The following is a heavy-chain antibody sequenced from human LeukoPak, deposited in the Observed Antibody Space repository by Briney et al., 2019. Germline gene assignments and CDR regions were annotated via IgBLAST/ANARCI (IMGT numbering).Heavy chain of an antibody. CDR1: GGTFSSYA. D-gene: IGHD3-3*01. CDR3: ARGVGGITIFGVVLNWFDP. Sequence: SATVSCKASGGTFSSYAISWVRQAPGQGLEWMGRIIPILGIANYAQKFQGRVTITADKSTSTAYMELSSLRSEDTAVYYCARGVGGITIFGVVLNWFDPWGQGTLVTVSS. V-gene: IGHV1-69*04. CDR2: IIPILGIA. J-gene: IGHJ5*02.